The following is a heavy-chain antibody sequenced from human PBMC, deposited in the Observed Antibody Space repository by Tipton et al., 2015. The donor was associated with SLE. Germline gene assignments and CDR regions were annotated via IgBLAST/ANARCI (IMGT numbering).Heavy chain of an antibody. J-gene: IGHJ6*02. CDR1: GDSVSSNSAA. V-gene: IGHV6-1*01. CDR3: ARAHYCSSTSCYAYYYYGMDV. D-gene: IGHD2-2*01. Sequence: GLVKPSQTLSLTCAISGDSVSSNSAAWNWIRQSPSRGLEWLGRTYYRSKWYNDYAVSVKSRITINPDTSKNQFSLQLNSVTPEDTAVYYCARAHYCSSTSCYAYYYYGMDVWGQGTTVTVSS. CDR2: TYYRSKWYN.